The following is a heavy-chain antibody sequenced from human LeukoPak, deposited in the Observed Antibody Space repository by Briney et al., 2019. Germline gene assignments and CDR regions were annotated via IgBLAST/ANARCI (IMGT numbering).Heavy chain of an antibody. CDR2: ISGDGGST. D-gene: IGHD3-3*01. Sequence: GGSLRLSCAASGFTFDDYAMHWVRQAPGKGLEWVSLISGDGGSTYYADSVKGRFTISRDNSKNSLYLQMNSLRTEDTALCYCAKDMAALRFLEWFSFGVDYWGQGTLVTVSS. J-gene: IGHJ4*02. CDR1: GFTFDDYA. CDR3: AKDMAALRFLEWFSFGVDY. V-gene: IGHV3-43*02.